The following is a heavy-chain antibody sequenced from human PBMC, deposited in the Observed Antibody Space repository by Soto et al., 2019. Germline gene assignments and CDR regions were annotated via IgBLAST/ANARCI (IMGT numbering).Heavy chain of an antibody. D-gene: IGHD1-26*01. CDR2: IIPIFGTA. Sequence: SVKVSCKASGGTFSSYAISWVRQAPGQGLEWMGGIIPIFGTANYAQKFQGRVTITADESTSTVYMELSSLRSEDTAVYYCARDGLVGATDRPAYWGQGTLVTV. J-gene: IGHJ4*02. V-gene: IGHV1-69*13. CDR1: GGTFSSYA. CDR3: ARDGLVGATDRPAY.